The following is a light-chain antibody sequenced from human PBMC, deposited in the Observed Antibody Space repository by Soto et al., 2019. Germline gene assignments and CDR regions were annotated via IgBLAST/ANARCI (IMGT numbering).Light chain of an antibody. Sequence: EIVLTQSPGTLSLSPGDTATLSCRASQSVRNNFLSWYQQKPGQAPRLLMYLASTRATGIPDRFSGSGFGTDFTLTISRLEPEDFAVYYCQQHSDPPPSYTFGQGTKLEIK. CDR3: QQHSDPPPSYT. J-gene: IGKJ2*01. V-gene: IGKV3-20*01. CDR2: LAS. CDR1: QSVRNNF.